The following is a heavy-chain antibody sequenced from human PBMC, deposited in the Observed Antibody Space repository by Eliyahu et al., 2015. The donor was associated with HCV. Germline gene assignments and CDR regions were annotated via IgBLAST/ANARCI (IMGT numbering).Heavy chain of an antibody. CDR3: ATEAAMIARGGWFDP. Sequence: XVKKPXSSVKVSXXXSGGTXXSYAISWVRQAPGQGLEWMGGIIPIFGTANYAQKFQGRVTITADKSTSTAYMELSSLRSEDTAVYYCATEAAMIARGGWFDPWGQGTLVTVSS. CDR1: GGTXXSYA. CDR2: IIPIFGTA. D-gene: IGHD3-22*01. J-gene: IGHJ5*02. V-gene: IGHV1-69*06.